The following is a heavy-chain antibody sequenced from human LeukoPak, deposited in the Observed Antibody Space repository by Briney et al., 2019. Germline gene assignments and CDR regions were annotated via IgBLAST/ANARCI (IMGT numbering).Heavy chain of an antibody. CDR2: IYYSGST. Sequence: PSETLSLTCTVSGDSISSYYWSWIRQPPGKGLEWIGYIYYSGSTNYNPSLKSRVTISVDTSKNQFSLKLSSVTAADTAVYYCARAMCSGGSCYSGPFDPWGQGTLVTVSS. CDR3: ARAMCSGGSCYSGPFDP. D-gene: IGHD2-15*01. CDR1: GDSISSYY. J-gene: IGHJ5*02. V-gene: IGHV4-59*01.